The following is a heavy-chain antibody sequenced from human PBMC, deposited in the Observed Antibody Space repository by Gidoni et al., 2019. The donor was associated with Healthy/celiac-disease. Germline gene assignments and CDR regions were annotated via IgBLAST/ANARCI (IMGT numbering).Heavy chain of an antibody. CDR1: GFTFSSYG. CDR3: ARDLEITSPTLGVYYGMDV. CDR2: IWYDGSNK. Sequence: QVQLVESGGGVVQPGRSLRLSCAASGFTFSSYGMHWVRQAPGKGLEWVAVIWYDGSNKYYADSVKGRFTISRDNSKNTLYLQMNSLRAEDTAVYYCARDLEITSPTLGVYYGMDVWGQGTTVTVSS. V-gene: IGHV3-33*01. D-gene: IGHD3-16*01. J-gene: IGHJ6*02.